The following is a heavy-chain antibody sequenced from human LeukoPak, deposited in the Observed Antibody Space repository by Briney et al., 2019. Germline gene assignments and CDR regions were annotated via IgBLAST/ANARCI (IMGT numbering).Heavy chain of an antibody. Sequence: GGSLRLSCAASGLTFSSYSVNWVRQTPGKGQEWVSYINSGSSTIYYADSVKGRFTISRDNAKNLLYLQMNSLRDEDTAVYYCARDRHSTGWYYFDYWGQGTLVTVSS. CDR2: INSGSSTI. D-gene: IGHD6-19*01. CDR3: ARDRHSTGWYYFDY. J-gene: IGHJ4*02. V-gene: IGHV3-48*02. CDR1: GLTFSSYS.